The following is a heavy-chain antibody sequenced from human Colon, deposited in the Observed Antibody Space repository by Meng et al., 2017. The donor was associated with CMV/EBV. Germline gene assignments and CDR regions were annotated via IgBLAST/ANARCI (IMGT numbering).Heavy chain of an antibody. J-gene: IGHJ4*02. CDR3: ARARYSSSWYQPYYFDY. CDR2: ISAYNGNT. V-gene: IGHV1-18*01. D-gene: IGHD6-13*01. CDR1: YTFTSYG. Sequence: YTFTSYGISWVRQAPGQGLEWMGWISAYNGNTNYAQKLQGRVTMTTDTSTSTAYMELRSLRSDDTAVYYCARARYSSSWYQPYYFDYWGQGTLVTVSS.